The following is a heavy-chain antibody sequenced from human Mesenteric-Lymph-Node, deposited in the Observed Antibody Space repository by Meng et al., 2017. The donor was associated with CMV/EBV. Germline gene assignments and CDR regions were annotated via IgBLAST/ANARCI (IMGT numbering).Heavy chain of an antibody. CDR2: INHSGST. V-gene: IGHV4-34*01. CDR3: ARHQRWLKSEGGFNY. CDR1: GGSFSGYY. Sequence: QVQLTQGGAGLLKPSEPLSLPCAVYGGSFSGYYWSWIRQPPGKGLEWIGEINHSGSTNYNPSLKSRVTISVDTSKNQFSLKLSSVTAADTAVYYCARHQRWLKSEGGFNYWGQGTLVTVSS. D-gene: IGHD4-23*01. J-gene: IGHJ4*02.